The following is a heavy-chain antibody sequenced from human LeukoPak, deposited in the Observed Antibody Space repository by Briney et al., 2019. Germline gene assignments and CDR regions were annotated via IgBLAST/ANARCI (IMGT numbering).Heavy chain of an antibody. CDR2: IIDTGST. CDR3: ARGLASGYPPIPFDY. V-gene: IGHV4-34*12. CDR1: DGSFSGYY. Sequence: IPSETLSLTCAVYDGSFSGYYWTWIRQPPGKGLEWIGEIIDTGSTKYNSSLKSRVTISVDTSKNQFSLSLDSVTAADTAVYYCARGLASGYPPIPFDYWGQGTLVTVSS. J-gene: IGHJ4*02. D-gene: IGHD3-3*01.